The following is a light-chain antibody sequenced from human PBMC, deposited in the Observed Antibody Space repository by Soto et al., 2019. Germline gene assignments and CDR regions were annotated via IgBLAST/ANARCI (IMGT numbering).Light chain of an antibody. CDR1: QSVSGNY. V-gene: IGKV3-20*01. J-gene: IGKJ1*01. CDR3: QQYNNWPPIT. Sequence: EIVLTQSPGTLSLSPGERATLSCRAIQSVSGNYLAWYQQKPGQAPRLLMSGASNRATGIPDGFTGSGSGTDFTLTISRLEPEDFAVYYCQQYNNWPPITFGQGTKVDIK. CDR2: GAS.